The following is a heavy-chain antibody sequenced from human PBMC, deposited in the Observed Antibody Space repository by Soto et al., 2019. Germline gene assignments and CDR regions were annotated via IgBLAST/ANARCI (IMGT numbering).Heavy chain of an antibody. CDR2: ISSSSSYI. V-gene: IGHV3-21*01. Sequence: EVQLVESGGGLVKPGGSLRLSCAASGFTFSSYSMNWVRQAPGKGLEWVSSISSSSSYIYYADSVKGRFTISRDNAKNSLYLQMNSLRAEDTAVYYCARVPTNPTTVNYYGMDVWGQGTTVTVSS. J-gene: IGHJ6*02. CDR1: GFTFSSYS. D-gene: IGHD4-4*01. CDR3: ARVPTNPTTVNYYGMDV.